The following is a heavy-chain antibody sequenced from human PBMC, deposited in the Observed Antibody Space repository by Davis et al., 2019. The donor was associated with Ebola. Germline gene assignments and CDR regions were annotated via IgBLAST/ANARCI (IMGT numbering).Heavy chain of an antibody. Sequence: SETLSLTCTVSGGSISSGDYSWSWIRQPPGKGLEWIGYISYSGNTYYNPSLKSRVTISVDTSKNQFSLKLSSVTAADTAVYYCARGRGCSGGSCYYYYGMDVWGQGTTVTVSS. J-gene: IGHJ6*02. CDR2: ISYSGNT. D-gene: IGHD2-15*01. V-gene: IGHV4-30-4*01. CDR1: GGSISSGDYS. CDR3: ARGRGCSGGSCYYYYGMDV.